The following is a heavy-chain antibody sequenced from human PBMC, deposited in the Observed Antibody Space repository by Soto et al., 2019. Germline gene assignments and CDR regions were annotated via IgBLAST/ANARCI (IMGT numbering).Heavy chain of an antibody. V-gene: IGHV3-30*18. J-gene: IGHJ5*02. CDR3: AKDWYYYDSRGHLAWFDP. Sequence: GGSLRLSCAASGFTFSTYCIHWVRQAPCKGLEWVAVISYDGINKYYADSVKGRFTISRDNSKNTLYLQMNSLRAEDTAVYYCAKDWYYYDSRGHLAWFDPWGQRNLLTVSP. D-gene: IGHD3-22*01. CDR2: ISYDGINK. CDR1: GFTFSTYC.